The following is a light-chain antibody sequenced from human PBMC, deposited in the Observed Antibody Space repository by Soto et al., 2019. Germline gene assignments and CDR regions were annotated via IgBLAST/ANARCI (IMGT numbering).Light chain of an antibody. V-gene: IGKV3-20*01. CDR3: QQYENSPPYT. Sequence: EVVLTQSPDTLSLSPGERASLSCRASESIRSSQFAWYQHKPGQAPRLLIYSASSRATGIPDRFSGSGSGTDFTLTISRLEPEYFAVYYCQQYENSPPYTFGQGTKLEIK. CDR2: SAS. CDR1: ESIRSSQ. J-gene: IGKJ2*01.